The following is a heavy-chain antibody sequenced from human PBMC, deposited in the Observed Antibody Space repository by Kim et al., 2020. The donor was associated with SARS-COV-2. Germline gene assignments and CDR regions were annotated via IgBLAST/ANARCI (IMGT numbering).Heavy chain of an antibody. CDR1: GGTFSSYA. Sequence: SVKVSCKASGGTFSSYAISWVRQAPGQGLEWMGGIIPIFGTANYAQKFQGRVTITADESTSTAYMELSSLRSEDTAVYYCPRDVESYYFTSFDIWGQGTMVTVSS. J-gene: IGHJ3*02. CDR3: PRDVESYYFTSFDI. CDR2: IIPIFGTA. D-gene: IGHD3-22*01. V-gene: IGHV1-69*13.